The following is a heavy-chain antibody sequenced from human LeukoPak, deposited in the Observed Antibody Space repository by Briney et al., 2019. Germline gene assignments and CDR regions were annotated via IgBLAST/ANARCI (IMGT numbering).Heavy chain of an antibody. CDR3: ASSSYANYYYMDV. CDR1: GFTFSSYG. D-gene: IGHD1-26*01. CDR2: IKKDGSEK. J-gene: IGHJ6*03. V-gene: IGHV3-7*01. Sequence: GGSLRLSCAASGFTFSSYGMHWVRQAPGKGLEWVANIKKDGSEKYYVDSVRGRFTISRDNAKNSLYLQMNSLRAEDTAVYYCASSSYANYYYMDVWGKGTTVTVSS.